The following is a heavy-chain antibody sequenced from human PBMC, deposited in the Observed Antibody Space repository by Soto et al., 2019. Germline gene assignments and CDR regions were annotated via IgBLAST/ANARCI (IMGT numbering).Heavy chain of an antibody. D-gene: IGHD3-3*01. CDR3: ARDPLITIFGVAPLDY. J-gene: IGHJ4*02. V-gene: IGHV3-30-3*01. Sequence: GGSLRLSCAASGFPFSSYAMQWVRQAPGKGLEWVAVISHDGSNKYYADSVKGRFTISRDNSKNTLYLQMNSLRAEDTAVYYCARDPLITIFGVAPLDYWGQGT. CDR2: ISHDGSNK. CDR1: GFPFSSYA.